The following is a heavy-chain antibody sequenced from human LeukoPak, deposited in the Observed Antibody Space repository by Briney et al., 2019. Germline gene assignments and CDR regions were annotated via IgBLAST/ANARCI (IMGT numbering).Heavy chain of an antibody. CDR1: GYTFTGYY. CDR2: ISAYNGNT. CDR3: ARDHAYSSGSDY. V-gene: IGHV1-18*04. J-gene: IGHJ4*02. Sequence: ASVKVSCKTSGYTFTGYYMHWVRQAPGQGLEWMGWISAYNGNTNYAQKLQGRVTMTTDTSTSTAYMELRSLRSDDTAVYYCARDHAYSSGSDYWGQGTLVTVSS. D-gene: IGHD6-19*01.